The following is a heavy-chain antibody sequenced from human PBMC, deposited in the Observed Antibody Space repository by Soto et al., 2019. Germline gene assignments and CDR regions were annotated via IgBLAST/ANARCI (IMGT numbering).Heavy chain of an antibody. J-gene: IGHJ4*02. V-gene: IGHV4-59*01. CDR3: ARAGTNMVQFDY. CDR1: GGSINSYF. Sequence: SETLSLTCTVSGGSINSYFWSWIRQSPGKGLEWIGHIYYSGSTSYSPSLKSRVSISVDTSKNQFSLEVHSVTAADTAVYYCARAGTNMVQFDYWGQGTLVTV. CDR2: IYYSGST. D-gene: IGHD3-10*01.